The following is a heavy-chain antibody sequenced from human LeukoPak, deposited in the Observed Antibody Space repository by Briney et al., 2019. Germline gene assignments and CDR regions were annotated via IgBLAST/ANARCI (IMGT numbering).Heavy chain of an antibody. V-gene: IGHV3-23*01. D-gene: IGHD2-2*01. CDR2: ISGSGGST. J-gene: IGHJ5*02. CDR1: GFTFSSYA. Sequence: GGSLRLSCAASGFTFSSYAMGWVRQAPGKGLEWVSAISGSGGSTYYADSVKGRFTISRDNSKNTLYLQMNSLRAEDTAVYYCAKDRYCSSTSCRKIHWFDPWGQGTLVTVSS. CDR3: AKDRYCSSTSCRKIHWFDP.